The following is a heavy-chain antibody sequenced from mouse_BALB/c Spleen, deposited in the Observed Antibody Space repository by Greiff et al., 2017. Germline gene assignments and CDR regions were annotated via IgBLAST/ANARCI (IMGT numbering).Heavy chain of an antibody. CDR3: ARELGGLRDYYAMDD. CDR2: INSNGGST. D-gene: IGHD2-4*01. V-gene: IGHV5-6-3*01. Sequence: EVQLMESGGGLVQPGGSLKLSCAASGFTFSSYGMSWVRQTPDKRLELVATINSNGGSTYYPDSVKGRVTISRDNANNTLYLQMSSLTSEDTAMYYCARELGGLRDYYAMDDWGQGTSVTVSS. J-gene: IGHJ4*01. CDR1: GFTFSSYG.